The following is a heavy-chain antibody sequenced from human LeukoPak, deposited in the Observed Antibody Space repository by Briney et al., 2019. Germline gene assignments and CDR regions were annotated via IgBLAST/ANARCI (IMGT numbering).Heavy chain of an antibody. CDR1: GYTFTSYG. J-gene: IGHJ4*02. CDR2: ISAYNGNT. V-gene: IGHV1-18*01. Sequence: GASVKVSCKASGYTFTSYGTSWVRQAPGQGLEWMGWISAYNGNTNYAQKLQGRVTMTTDTSTSTAHMELRSLRSDDTAVYYCARDRSDSSGWLPFDYWGQGTLVTVYS. CDR3: ARDRSDSSGWLPFDY. D-gene: IGHD6-19*01.